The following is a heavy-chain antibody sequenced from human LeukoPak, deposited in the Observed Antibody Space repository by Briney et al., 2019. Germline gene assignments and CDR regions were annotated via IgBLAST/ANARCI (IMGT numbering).Heavy chain of an antibody. V-gene: IGHV3-23*01. J-gene: IGHJ4*02. CDR3: AKDGFDYYDSSGYYYFNY. Sequence: GGSLRLSCAASGFTFSNHAMSWVRQAPGKGLQWVSAISGGGVAIYYADSVKGRFTISRDNSKNTLYLQMNSLRAEDTAVYYCAKDGFDYYDSSGYYYFNYWGQGTLVTASS. CDR2: ISGGGVAI. D-gene: IGHD3-22*01. CDR1: GFTFSNHA.